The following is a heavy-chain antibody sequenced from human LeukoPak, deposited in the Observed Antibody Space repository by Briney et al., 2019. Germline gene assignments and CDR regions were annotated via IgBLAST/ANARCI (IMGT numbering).Heavy chain of an antibody. Sequence: ASVKVSCKASGYTFTSYDINWVRPATGRGLEWMGWMNPNSCNTGYAQKFQGRVTMTRNTSISTAYMELSSLRSEDTAVYYCARGWGRKYYYDSSGYSLLGYWGQGTLVTVSS. V-gene: IGHV1-8*01. J-gene: IGHJ4*02. CDR2: MNPNSCNT. D-gene: IGHD3-22*01. CDR1: GYTFTSYD. CDR3: ARGWGRKYYYDSSGYSLLGY.